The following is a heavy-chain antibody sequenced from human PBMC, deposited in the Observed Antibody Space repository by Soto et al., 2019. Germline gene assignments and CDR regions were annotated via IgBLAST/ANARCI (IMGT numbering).Heavy chain of an antibody. J-gene: IGHJ4*02. CDR2: IIPIFGTA. Sequence: QVQLVQSGAEVKKPGSSVKVSCKASGGTFSSYAISWVRQAPGQGLEWMGGIIPIFGTANYAQKFQGRVTITADESTSTAYMELSSLRSEDTAVYYCARVECSGGSCYSNYFDYWVQGTLVTVSS. D-gene: IGHD2-15*01. CDR1: GGTFSSYA. CDR3: ARVECSGGSCYSNYFDY. V-gene: IGHV1-69*12.